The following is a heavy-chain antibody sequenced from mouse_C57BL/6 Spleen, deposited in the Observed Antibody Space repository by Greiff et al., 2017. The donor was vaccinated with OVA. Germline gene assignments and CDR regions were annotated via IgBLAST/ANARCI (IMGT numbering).Heavy chain of an antibody. D-gene: IGHD1-1*01. CDR1: GYTFTSYW. CDR2: IDPNSGGT. Sequence: QVQLKQPGAELVKPGASVKLSCKASGYTFTSYWMHWVKQRPGRGLEWIGRIDPNSGGTKYNEKFKSKATLTVDKPSSTAYMQLSSLTSEDSAVYYCARGSIYYYGSSYYAMDYWGQGTSVTVSS. CDR3: ARGSIYYYGSSYYAMDY. V-gene: IGHV1-72*01. J-gene: IGHJ4*01.